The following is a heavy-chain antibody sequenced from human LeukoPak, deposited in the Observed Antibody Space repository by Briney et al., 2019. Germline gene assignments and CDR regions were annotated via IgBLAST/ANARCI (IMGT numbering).Heavy chain of an antibody. CDR3: ASSGNYYFTLDF. CDR2: IHYSGIT. Sequence: SETLSLTCSVSGGPISNYYWSWIRQPPGKGLEWIGYIHYSGITKHNPSVKSRVTISLDASKNQFSLKLSPVPAADTAVYYCASSGNYYFTLDFWGQGTLVTVSS. CDR1: GGPISNYY. D-gene: IGHD3-10*01. J-gene: IGHJ4*02. V-gene: IGHV4-59*08.